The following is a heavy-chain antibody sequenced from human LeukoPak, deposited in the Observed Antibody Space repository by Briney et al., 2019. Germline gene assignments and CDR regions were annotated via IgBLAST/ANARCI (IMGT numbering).Heavy chain of an antibody. Sequence: PGGSLRLSCAASGSTFDDYAMHWVRQAPGKGLEWVSGISWNSGSIGYADSVKGRFTISRDNAKNFLYLHMNSLRAEDTGLYYCAKDQYSSGWHHFDYWGQGILVTVSS. J-gene: IGHJ4*02. CDR1: GSTFDDYA. V-gene: IGHV3-9*01. CDR2: ISWNSGSI. CDR3: AKDQYSSGWHHFDY. D-gene: IGHD6-19*01.